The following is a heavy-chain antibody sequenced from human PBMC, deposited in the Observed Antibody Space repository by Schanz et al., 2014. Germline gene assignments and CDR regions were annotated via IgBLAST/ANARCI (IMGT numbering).Heavy chain of an antibody. V-gene: IGHV1-69*04. J-gene: IGHJ6*03. D-gene: IGHD2-2*02. CDR1: GYTFTSYG. CDR2: FIPILDVG. CDR3: AGTYCSSTSCYTGYYYMDV. Sequence: QVQLVQSGAEVKKPGASVKVSCKASGYTFTSYGINWVRQARGQGLEWVGRFIPILDVGNYAQQFQGRVTFTADKSTSTAYMELSSLRYEDTAVYYCAGTYCSSTSCYTGYYYMDVWGKGTTVTVSS.